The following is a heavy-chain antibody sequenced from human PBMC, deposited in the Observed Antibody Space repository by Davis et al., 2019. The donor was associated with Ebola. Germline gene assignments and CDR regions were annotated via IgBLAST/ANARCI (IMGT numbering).Heavy chain of an antibody. V-gene: IGHV1-46*01. CDR2: INPSGGST. CDR1: GYTFPRYY. J-gene: IGHJ4*02. CDR3: ERAIYYYDSSGYSGY. Sequence: ASVTVSCQASGYTFPRYYMHWVRQAPGQGLEWMGLINPSGGSTSYAQKFHGRVTMTRDPSTSTVYMELSSMRSEDTAVYYDERAIYYYDSSGYSGYWSQGTLVTVSS. D-gene: IGHD3-22*01.